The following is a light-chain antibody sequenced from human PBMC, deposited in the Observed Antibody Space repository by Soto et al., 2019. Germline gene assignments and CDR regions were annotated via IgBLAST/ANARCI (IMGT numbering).Light chain of an antibody. V-gene: IGLV1-47*01. CDR3: ATWDASLSGWV. CDR1: SSNIGRNY. J-gene: IGLJ3*02. Sequence: QSVVSQPPSAAETTGQRVTVSCSGSSSNIGRNYVYWYQQFPGTAPKLLIFKNDQRPSGVPDRFSGSKSGTSASLAISGLRSEDEADYYCATWDASLSGWVFGGGTKVTVL. CDR2: KND.